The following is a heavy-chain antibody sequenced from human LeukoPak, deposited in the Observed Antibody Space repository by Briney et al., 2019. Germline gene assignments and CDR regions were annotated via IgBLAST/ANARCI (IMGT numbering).Heavy chain of an antibody. CDR3: ARVGGSIVVVDAFDI. Sequence: GGSLRLSCAASGFTFSSNYMSWVRQAPGKGLEWVSVIYSGGSTYYADSVKGRFTISRDNSKNTLYLQVNSLRAEDTAVYYCARVGGSIVVVDAFDIWGQGTMVTVSS. V-gene: IGHV3-53*01. D-gene: IGHD2-15*01. J-gene: IGHJ3*02. CDR1: GFTFSSNY. CDR2: IYSGGST.